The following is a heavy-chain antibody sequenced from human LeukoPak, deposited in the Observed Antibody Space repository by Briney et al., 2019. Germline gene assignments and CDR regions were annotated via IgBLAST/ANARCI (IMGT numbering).Heavy chain of an antibody. D-gene: IGHD6-19*01. CDR1: GFTFSNYA. V-gene: IGHV3-23*01. CDR3: ARGFSSVMS. J-gene: IGHJ5*02. Sequence: GGSLRLSCAASGFTFSNYAMSWVRQAPGKGLEWVSTISDSGGSTYYADSVKGRFTISRDNSKNTLYLQMNSLRAEDTALYYCARGFSSVMSWGQGTLVTVSS. CDR2: ISDSGGST.